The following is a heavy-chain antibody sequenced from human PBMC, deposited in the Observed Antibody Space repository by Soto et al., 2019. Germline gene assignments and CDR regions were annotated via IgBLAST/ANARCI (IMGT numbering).Heavy chain of an antibody. D-gene: IGHD3-10*01. CDR3: AKVTSFGELSPYFQH. Sequence: ESGGGVVQPGRSLRLSCAASGFTFSSYGMHWVRQAPGKGLEWVAVISYDGSNKYYADSVKGRFTISRDNSKNTLYLQMNSLRAEDTAVYYCAKVTSFGELSPYFQHWGQGTLVTVSS. CDR1: GFTFSSYG. J-gene: IGHJ1*01. V-gene: IGHV3-30*18. CDR2: ISYDGSNK.